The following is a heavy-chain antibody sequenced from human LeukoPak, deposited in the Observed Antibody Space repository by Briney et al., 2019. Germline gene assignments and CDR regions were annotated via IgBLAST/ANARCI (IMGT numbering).Heavy chain of an antibody. J-gene: IGHJ4*02. D-gene: IGHD3-16*02. V-gene: IGHV3-23*01. Sequence: GGSLRLSCGASGLNFSSHAMSWVRQAPGKGLEWVSGITKSGESTLYADFAKGRFTISRDNSKNTLYLQMNSLRAEDTAVYYCAKAVWGSYLFDYWGQGTLVAVSS. CDR2: ITKSGEST. CDR1: GLNFSSHA. CDR3: AKAVWGSYLFDY.